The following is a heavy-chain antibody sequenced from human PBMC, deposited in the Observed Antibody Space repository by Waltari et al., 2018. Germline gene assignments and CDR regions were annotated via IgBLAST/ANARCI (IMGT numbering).Heavy chain of an antibody. J-gene: IGHJ4*02. D-gene: IGHD1-26*01. CDR2: INPNNGAT. V-gene: IGHV1-2*02. Sequence: QLLLVQSGAEVKMPGASVKVSCKASGYPLTDHHLHCVRQAPGQGLEWVGMINPNNGATDYAQKFQGRVTMTRDTSISTAYIELTGLKNDDTAVYYCARGGATHTGRLSAWGQGTLVIVSS. CDR1: GYPLTDHH. CDR3: ARGGATHTGRLSA.